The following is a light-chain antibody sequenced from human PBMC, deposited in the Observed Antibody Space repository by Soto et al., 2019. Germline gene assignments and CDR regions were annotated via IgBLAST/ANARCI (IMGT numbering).Light chain of an antibody. CDR2: EVS. J-gene: IGLJ3*02. V-gene: IGLV2-8*01. CDR1: SSDVGAYNY. Sequence: QSALTQPPSASGSPGQSVTISCTGTSSDVGAYNYVSCYQQYPGKAPKLMIYEVSKRPSGVPDRFSGSKSGKTASLTVSGLLPEDEADYYCTSYAGSNIWVFGGGTKVTVL. CDR3: TSYAGSNIWV.